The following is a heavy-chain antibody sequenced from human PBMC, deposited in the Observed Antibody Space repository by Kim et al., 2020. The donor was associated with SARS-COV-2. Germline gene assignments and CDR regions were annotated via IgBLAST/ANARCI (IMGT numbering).Heavy chain of an antibody. D-gene: IGHD6-13*01. CDR1: GFTFSSYA. CDR3: ARDGGPTAAAGTTPHYYYYYGMDV. Sequence: GGSLRLSCAASGFTFSSYAMHWVRQAPGKGLEWVAVISYDGSNKYYADSVKGRFTISRDNSKNTLYLQMNSLRAEDTAVYYCARDGGPTAAAGTTPHYYYYYGMDVWGQGTTVTVSS. J-gene: IGHJ6*02. V-gene: IGHV3-30*04. CDR2: ISYDGSNK.